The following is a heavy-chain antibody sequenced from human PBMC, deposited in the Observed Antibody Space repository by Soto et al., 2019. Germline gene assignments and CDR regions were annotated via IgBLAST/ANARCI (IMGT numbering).Heavy chain of an antibody. D-gene: IGHD3-16*02. CDR3: ARDSYDYIWGSYRYRQMVDY. CDR1: GFTFSSYS. Sequence: GGSLRLSCAASGFTFSSYSMNWVRQAPGKGLEWVSSISSSSSYIYYADSVKGRFTISRDNAKNSLYLQMNSLRAEDTAVYYCARDSYDYIWGSYRYRQMVDYWGQGTLVTVSS. V-gene: IGHV3-21*01. J-gene: IGHJ4*02. CDR2: ISSSSSYI.